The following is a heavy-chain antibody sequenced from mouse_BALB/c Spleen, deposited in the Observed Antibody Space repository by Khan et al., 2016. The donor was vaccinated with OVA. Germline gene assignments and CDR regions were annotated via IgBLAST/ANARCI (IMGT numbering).Heavy chain of an antibody. CDR2: IDPANDNS. J-gene: IGHJ2*01. Sequence: VQLQQPGAELVKPGASVKLSCTASGFNIKDTHMHWVKQRPEQGLEWIGRIDPANDNSKYDPRFQGKATITADTSSNTAYLHLRSLTSEDTAVYYYAPAETGDYINYWGQGTTLTVSS. D-gene: IGHD4-1*01. CDR3: APAETGDYINY. V-gene: IGHV14-3*02. CDR1: GFNIKDTH.